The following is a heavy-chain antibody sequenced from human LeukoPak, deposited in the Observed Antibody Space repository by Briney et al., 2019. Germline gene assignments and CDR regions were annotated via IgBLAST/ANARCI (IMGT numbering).Heavy chain of an antibody. D-gene: IGHD6-13*01. CDR3: ARDRGYSSSWYIEYFQD. J-gene: IGHJ1*01. CDR1: GFTFSDYW. CDR2: IKQDGSEK. V-gene: IGHV3-7*01. Sequence: GGSLRLSCPASGFTFSDYWMSWVRQAPGKGLEWVANIKQDGSEKNYVDSVKGRFTISRDNAKNSLYLQMNSLRAEDTAVYYCARDRGYSSSWYIEYFQDWGQSTLVTVSS.